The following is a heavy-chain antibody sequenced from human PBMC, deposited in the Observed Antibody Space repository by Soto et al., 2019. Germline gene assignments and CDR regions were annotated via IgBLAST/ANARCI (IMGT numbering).Heavy chain of an antibody. CDR1: GFIFSSYA. CDR3: AKVTGGWKDY. V-gene: IGHV3-23*01. D-gene: IGHD1-1*01. CDR2: ISGSGFST. Sequence: PVGSLRLSCAASGFIFSSYAMSWVRQAPGKGLEWVSVISGSGFSTYYADSVKGRFTISRDNSKNTLYLQMNSQRAEDTAVYYCAKVTGGWKDYWGQGTLVTVSS. J-gene: IGHJ4*02.